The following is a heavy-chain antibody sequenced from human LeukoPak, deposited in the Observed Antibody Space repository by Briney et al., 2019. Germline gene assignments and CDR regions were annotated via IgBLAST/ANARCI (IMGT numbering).Heavy chain of an antibody. V-gene: IGHV1-2*02. D-gene: IGHD2-21*02. CDR3: ARPTYCGGDCYFNFDY. CDR1: GYTFTTYY. J-gene: IGHJ4*02. Sequence: ASVRVSSKTSGYTFTTYYIHWVRKAPGQGREWMGWIKPNSGVTNYAQKFRGRVTMTWDTSISTAYMELSGLTSDDTAIYYCARPTYCGGDCYFNFDYWGQGTLVTVSS. CDR2: IKPNSGVT.